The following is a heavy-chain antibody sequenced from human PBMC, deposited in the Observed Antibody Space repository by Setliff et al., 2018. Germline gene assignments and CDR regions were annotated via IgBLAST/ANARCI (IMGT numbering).Heavy chain of an antibody. CDR1: GGTFSSYA. CDR2: TIPIIGTA. CDR3: ARGRNPPWSGSPCYYMYV. J-gene: IGHJ6*03. D-gene: IGHD3-3*01. V-gene: IGHV1-69*04. Sequence: SVKVSCKASGGTFSSYAISWVRQAPGQGLEWMGRTIPIIGTANYAQKFQGRVTITADKSTSTAYMELSSLRSEDTAVYYCARGRNPPWSGSPCYYMYVWGKGTTVTVSS.